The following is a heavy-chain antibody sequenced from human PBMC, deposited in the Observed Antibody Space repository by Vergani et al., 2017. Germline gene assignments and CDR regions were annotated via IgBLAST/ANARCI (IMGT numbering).Heavy chain of an antibody. D-gene: IGHD3-10*01. J-gene: IGHJ6*02. CDR3: ARDGRLFYGSGVRYYYYCMDV. CDR2: IWYDGSNK. Sequence: QVQLVESGGGVVQPGRSLRLSCAASGFTFSSYGMHWVRQAPGKGLEWVAVIWYDGSNKYYADSVKGRFTISRDNSKNTLYLQMNSLRAEDTAVYYCARDGRLFYGSGVRYYYYCMDVWGQGTTVTVSS. CDR1: GFTFSSYG. V-gene: IGHV3-33*01.